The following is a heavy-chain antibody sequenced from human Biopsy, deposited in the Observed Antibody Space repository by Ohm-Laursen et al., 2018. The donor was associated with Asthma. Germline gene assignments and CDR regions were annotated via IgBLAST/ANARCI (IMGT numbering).Heavy chain of an antibody. J-gene: IGHJ6*02. D-gene: IGHD5-12*01. CDR2: LIPVLGTP. CDR1: GDSFNNFA. V-gene: IGHV1-69*01. CDR3: ARGYSGTDRIVYYYSGLEV. Sequence: SSVKVSCKASGDSFNNFAISWVRQAPGQGLEWMGGLIPVLGTPDHAQMFEGRVTITADESTSTAYMELSSLRSEDKAVYYCARGYSGTDRIVYYYSGLEVWGQGTTVTVSS.